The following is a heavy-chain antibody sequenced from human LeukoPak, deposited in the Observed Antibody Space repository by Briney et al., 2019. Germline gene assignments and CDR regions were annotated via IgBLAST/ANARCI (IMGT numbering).Heavy chain of an antibody. CDR2: IRSKAYGGTT. CDR1: GFTFGDYA. Sequence: GGPLRLFCRASGFTFGDYAMSWVRQAPGKGLEWVGFIRSKAYGGTTEYAASVKGRFTIPRDDSKSIAYLQMNSLKTEDTAVYYCTRDGRNYYDSSGYLTLLDYWGQGTLVTVSS. CDR3: TRDGRNYYDSSGYLTLLDY. J-gene: IGHJ4*02. V-gene: IGHV3-49*04. D-gene: IGHD3-22*01.